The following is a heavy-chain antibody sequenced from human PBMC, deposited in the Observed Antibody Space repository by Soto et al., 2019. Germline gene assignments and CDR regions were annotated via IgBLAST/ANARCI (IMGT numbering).Heavy chain of an antibody. CDR3: ARDKDRLQLGGNYYFILDV. CDR1: GGTFRTSA. CDR2: IMPVFRRP. Sequence: QVQLVQSGAAVKKPGSSVKVSCKASGGTFRTSAFSWVRQAPGQGLEWVGGIMPVFRRPKYAQNFQDRVTITADESTSTAYRELNSLRSDDTAVYYCARDKDRLQLGGNYYFILDVWGQGTAVTVSS. J-gene: IGHJ6*02. V-gene: IGHV1-69*12. D-gene: IGHD1-1*01.